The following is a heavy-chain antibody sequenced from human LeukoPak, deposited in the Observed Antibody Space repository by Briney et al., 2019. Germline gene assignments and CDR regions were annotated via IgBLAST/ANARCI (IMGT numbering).Heavy chain of an antibody. CDR3: ARTYGDNPIWFDP. Sequence: PGGSLRLSCAASGFTVSSTYMSWVRQAPGKGLEWVSVIYTGGTTYYADSVKGRFTISRDNSKNTSYLQMNSLGADDTAVYYCARTYGDNPIWFDPWGQGTLVTVSS. CDR1: GFTVSSTY. V-gene: IGHV3-53*01. D-gene: IGHD4/OR15-4a*01. CDR2: IYTGGTT. J-gene: IGHJ5*02.